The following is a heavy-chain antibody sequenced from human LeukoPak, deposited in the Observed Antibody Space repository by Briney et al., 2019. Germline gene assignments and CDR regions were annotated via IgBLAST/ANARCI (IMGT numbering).Heavy chain of an antibody. D-gene: IGHD3-10*01. V-gene: IGHV4-61*02. J-gene: IGHJ3*02. CDR1: GGSISSGSYY. CDR2: IYTSGST. CDR3: ARDPVRGEGAFDI. Sequence: PSETLSLTCTVSGGSISSGSYYWSWIRQPAGKGLEWIGRIYTSGSTNYNPSLKSRVTISVDTSKNQFSLKLSSVTAADTAVYYCARDPVRGEGAFDIWGQGTMVTVSS.